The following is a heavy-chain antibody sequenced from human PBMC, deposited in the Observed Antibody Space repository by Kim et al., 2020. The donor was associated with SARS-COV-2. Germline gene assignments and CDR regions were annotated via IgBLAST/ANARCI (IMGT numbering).Heavy chain of an antibody. J-gene: IGHJ6*02. V-gene: IGHV3-74*01. CDR1: GFTFSSYW. Sequence: GGSLRLSCAASGFTFSSYWMHWVRQAPGKGLVWVSRINSDGSSTSYADSVTGRFTISRDNAKNTLYLQMNSLRAEDTALYSCARNYDILTGYSERWTYYGMDVWGQGTTVTVSS. D-gene: IGHD3-9*01. CDR2: INSDGSST. CDR3: ARNYDILTGYSERWTYYGMDV.